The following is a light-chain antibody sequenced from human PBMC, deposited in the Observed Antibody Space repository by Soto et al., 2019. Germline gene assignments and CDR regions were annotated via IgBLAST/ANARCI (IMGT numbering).Light chain of an antibody. V-gene: IGKV3-11*01. Sequence: EIVLTHSPATLSLSPGETATLSCRASQSISSYLAWYQQKPGQAPRLLIYDASNRATGIPARFSGSGSGTDVTLTITSLEPEDFAVYYCQQRSNWPLTFGQGTRLEIK. J-gene: IGKJ5*01. CDR2: DAS. CDR3: QQRSNWPLT. CDR1: QSISSY.